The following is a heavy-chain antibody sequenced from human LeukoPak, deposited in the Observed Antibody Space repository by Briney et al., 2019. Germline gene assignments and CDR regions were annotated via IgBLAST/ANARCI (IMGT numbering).Heavy chain of an antibody. D-gene: IGHD3-22*01. J-gene: IGHJ4*02. CDR2: IYPGDSDA. CDR1: GYSFTSHW. Sequence: GESLKISCQGSGYSFTSHWIAWVRQMPGKGLECMGIIYPGDSDARYSPSFQGQVTISADKSISTAYLQWSSLKASDTAIYYCARRDDSSGLVDYWGQGTLVTVSS. CDR3: ARRDDSSGLVDY. V-gene: IGHV5-51*01.